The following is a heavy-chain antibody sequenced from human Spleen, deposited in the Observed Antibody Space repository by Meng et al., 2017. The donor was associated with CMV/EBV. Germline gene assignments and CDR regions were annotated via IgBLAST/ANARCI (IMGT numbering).Heavy chain of an antibody. J-gene: IGHJ4*02. CDR3: AAATIFGAFDY. V-gene: IGHV3-21*01. Sequence: GGFLRLSCVASGFTFSTYSINWVRQAPGKGLEWVSSISDSTNYIYYADSLKGRFTISRDNAKNSLFLQMNSLRAEDTAVYYCAAATIFGAFDYRGRGTLVTVSS. CDR2: ISDSTNYI. D-gene: IGHD5-12*01. CDR1: GFTFSTYS.